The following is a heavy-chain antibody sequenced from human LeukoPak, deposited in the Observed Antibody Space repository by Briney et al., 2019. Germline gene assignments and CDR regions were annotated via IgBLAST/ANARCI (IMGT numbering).Heavy chain of an antibody. CDR2: ISYDGSNK. CDR1: GFTSSSYA. J-gene: IGHJ4*02. CDR3: ARDLGDLYYFDY. V-gene: IGHV3-30-3*01. D-gene: IGHD3-10*01. Sequence: GGSPRLSCAASGFTSSSYAMHWVRQAPGKGLEWVAVISYDGSNKYYADSVKGRFTISRDNSKNTLYLQMNSLRAEDTAVYYCARDLGDLYYFDYWGQGTLVTVSS.